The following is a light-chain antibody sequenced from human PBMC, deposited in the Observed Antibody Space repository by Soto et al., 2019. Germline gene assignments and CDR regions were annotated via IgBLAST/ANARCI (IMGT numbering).Light chain of an antibody. CDR2: EVF. CDR1: GSDVGAYSY. J-gene: IGLJ1*01. Sequence: QSALTQPASVSGSPGQSITVSCTGTGSDVGAYSYVSWYQHHPGKAPKLIIYEVFNRPSGVSDRFSGSKSGNTASLTISGLQTEDEADYYCSSYTTRSTYVFGTGTKVTVL. V-gene: IGLV2-14*01. CDR3: SSYTTRSTYV.